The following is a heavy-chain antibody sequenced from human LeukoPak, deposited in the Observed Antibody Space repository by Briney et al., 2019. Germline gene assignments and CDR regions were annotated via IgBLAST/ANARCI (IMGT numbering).Heavy chain of an antibody. J-gene: IGHJ4*02. Sequence: PSETLSLTCTVSGGSISSSSYSWGWIRQPPGKGLEWIGSIYYSGSTYYNPSLKSRVTISVDTSKNQFSLKLSSVTAADTAVYYCALVTTTFDYWGQGTLVTVSS. V-gene: IGHV4-39*01. D-gene: IGHD4-11*01. CDR3: ALVTTTFDY. CDR1: GGSISSSSYS. CDR2: IYYSGST.